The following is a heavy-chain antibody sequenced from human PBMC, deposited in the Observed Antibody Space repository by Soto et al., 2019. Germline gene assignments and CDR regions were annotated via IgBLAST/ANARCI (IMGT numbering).Heavy chain of an antibody. CDR1: GFTFSSYG. J-gene: IGHJ4*02. CDR3: ARDRAAGSIAAAGLFDY. D-gene: IGHD6-13*01. Sequence: PGGSLRLSCAASGFTFSSYGMHWVRQAPGKGLEWVAVIWYDGSNKYYADSVKGRFTISRDNSKNTLYLQMNSLRAEDTAVYYCARDRAAGSIAAAGLFDYWGQGTLVTVSS. CDR2: IWYDGSNK. V-gene: IGHV3-33*01.